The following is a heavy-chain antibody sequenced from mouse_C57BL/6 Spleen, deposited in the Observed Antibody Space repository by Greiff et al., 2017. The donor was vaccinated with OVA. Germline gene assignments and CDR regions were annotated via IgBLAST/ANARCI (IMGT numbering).Heavy chain of an antibody. J-gene: IGHJ1*03. D-gene: IGHD1-1*01. CDR3: ARHEAYYYGSSYEDWYFDV. CDR1: GYTFTEYT. CDR2: FYPGSGSI. Sequence: VQLQQSGAELVKPGASVKLSCKASGYTFTEYTIHWVKQRSGQGLEWIGWFYPGSGSIKYNEKFKDKATLTADKSSSTVYMELSRLTSEDSAVYFCARHEAYYYGSSYEDWYFDVWGTGTTVTVSS. V-gene: IGHV1-62-2*01.